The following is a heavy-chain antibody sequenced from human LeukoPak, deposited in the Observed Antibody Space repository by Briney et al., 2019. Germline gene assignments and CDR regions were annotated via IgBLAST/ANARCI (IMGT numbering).Heavy chain of an antibody. CDR2: LSGSGGGT. J-gene: IGHJ4*02. CDR3: AKRGVVVRVVLVGFPREAYYFDS. CDR1: GSTLSNYG. V-gene: IGHV3-23*01. D-gene: IGHD3-10*01. Sequence: GGSLRLSCGVSGSTLSNYGMSWVRQAPGKGLEWVAGLSGSGGGTNYADSVKGRVTISRDNSKNTLYLQMNGLGAEDTGVYFCAKRGVVVRVVLVGFPREAYYFDSWGQGALVPVSS.